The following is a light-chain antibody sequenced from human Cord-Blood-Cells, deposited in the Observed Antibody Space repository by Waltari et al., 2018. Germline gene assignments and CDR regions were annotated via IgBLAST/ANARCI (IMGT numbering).Light chain of an antibody. CDR2: DVS. J-gene: IGLJ3*02. CDR3: SSYTSSSTLV. Sequence: QSALTRPDSAPRSPGQSITSSCTGTRIDVGGFNYVAWYQQHPGKAPKLMIYDVSNRPSGVSNRFSGSKSGNTASLTISGLQAEDEADYYCSSYTSSSTLVFGGGTKLTVL. CDR1: RIDVGGFNY. V-gene: IGLV2-14*01.